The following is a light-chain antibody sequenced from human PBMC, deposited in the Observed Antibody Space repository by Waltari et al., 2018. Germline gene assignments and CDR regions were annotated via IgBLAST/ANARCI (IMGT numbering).Light chain of an antibody. Sequence: QSALPQPRSVSGSPGQSVTISCTTTTTDGGAYNYVSWYQQHPGRAPKLLIYDVTKRPSGFPDRFSGSKSGNTASLTISGLQTEDEADYYCCSFAGSYRVFGGGTKLTVL. CDR1: TTDGGAYNY. CDR3: CSFAGSYRV. J-gene: IGLJ3*02. V-gene: IGLV2-11*01. CDR2: DVT.